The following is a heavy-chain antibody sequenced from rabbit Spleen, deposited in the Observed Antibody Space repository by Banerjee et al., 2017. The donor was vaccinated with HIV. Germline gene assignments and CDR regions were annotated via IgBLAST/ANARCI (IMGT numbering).Heavy chain of an antibody. Sequence: QEQLEESGRGLVRPEGSLTLTCKASGFSFSDRDVMCWVRQAPGKGLEWIACINTVTGKTVYASWAKGRFIMSRTSSTTVTLQMTSLTAADTATYFCARGSATMTMVITGYYLTLWGPGTLVTVS. D-gene: IGHD2-1*01. J-gene: IGHJ4*01. V-gene: IGHV1S45*01. CDR2: INTVTGKT. CDR1: GFSFSDRDV. CDR3: ARGSATMTMVITGYYLTL.